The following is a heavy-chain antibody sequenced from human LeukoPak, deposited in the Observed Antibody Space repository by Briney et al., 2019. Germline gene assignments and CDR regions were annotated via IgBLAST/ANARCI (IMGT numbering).Heavy chain of an antibody. CDR3: VKDLSDRDADY. CDR2: ISKNGGNT. Sequence: GGSLRLSCLGSGFTFSWYGMNWVRQAPGRGLEYVSAISKNGGNTYYVDSVKGRFTISRDNSKNTLYLQMNSLRVEGTAVYFCVKDLSDRDADYWGQGTLVTVSS. J-gene: IGHJ4*02. V-gene: IGHV3-64D*06. CDR1: GFTFSWYG. D-gene: IGHD2-21*02.